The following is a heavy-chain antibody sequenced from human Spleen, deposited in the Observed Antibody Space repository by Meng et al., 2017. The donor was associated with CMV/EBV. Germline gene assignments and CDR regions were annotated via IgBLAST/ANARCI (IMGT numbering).Heavy chain of an antibody. CDR2: ISSSGTTI. Sequence: GESLKISCAASGFTFSDYYMSWIRQAPGRGLEWVSYISSSGTTIYYTDSVKGRFTISRDNAKNSLYLQMNSLRAEDTAVYYCASFCSTTSCYRKRAFDYWGQGTLVTVSS. V-gene: IGHV3-11*01. J-gene: IGHJ4*02. D-gene: IGHD2-2*02. CDR1: GFTFSDYY. CDR3: ASFCSTTSCYRKRAFDY.